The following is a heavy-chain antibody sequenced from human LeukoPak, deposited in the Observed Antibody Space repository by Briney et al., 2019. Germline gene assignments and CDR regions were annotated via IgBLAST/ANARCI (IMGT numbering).Heavy chain of an antibody. D-gene: IGHD5-24*01. CDR2: IRSKAYGGTT. V-gene: IGHV3-49*03. CDR3: SRGRRSPDS. Sequence: GGSLRLSCTTSGFTFGDYALSWFRQAPGKGLEWVGFIRSKAYGGTTEYAASLKGRITISRDDSKTIAYLQMSSLKTEDTAVYYCSRGRRSPDSWGQGTLVAVSS. J-gene: IGHJ5*01. CDR1: GFTFGDYA.